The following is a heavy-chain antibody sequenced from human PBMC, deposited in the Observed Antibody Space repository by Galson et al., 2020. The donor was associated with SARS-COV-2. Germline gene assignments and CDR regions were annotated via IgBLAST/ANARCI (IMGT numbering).Heavy chain of an antibody. CDR3: TTRLAVDETGGDFDY. CDR2: IRSRTNSHAT. Sequence: GESLKISCVTSGFIFSDSAMHWVRQASGKGLEWIGRIRSRTNSHATSYVASVKGRFIISRDDSKNTAFLQMNSLKIEDTAVYYCTTRLAVDETGGDFDYWSQGTLVTVSP. D-gene: IGHD6-19*01. J-gene: IGHJ4*02. CDR1: GFIFSDSA. V-gene: IGHV3-73*01.